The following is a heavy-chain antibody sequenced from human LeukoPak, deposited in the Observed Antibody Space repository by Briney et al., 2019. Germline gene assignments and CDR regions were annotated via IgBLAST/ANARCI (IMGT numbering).Heavy chain of an antibody. D-gene: IGHD4-17*01. CDR1: GYILRDFW. CDR2: IYPGYSDP. J-gene: IGHJ4*02. Sequence: GESLKIPCNGSGYILRDFWIVWVRQMPGQGLGWMGIIYPGYSDPRYSPSFQGQVTITADKSISTAYLQWTSLKAADTAMYYCARRRNHDYDDYGRYYFDYWGQGTLVTVSS. V-gene: IGHV5-51*01. CDR3: ARRRNHDYDDYGRYYFDY.